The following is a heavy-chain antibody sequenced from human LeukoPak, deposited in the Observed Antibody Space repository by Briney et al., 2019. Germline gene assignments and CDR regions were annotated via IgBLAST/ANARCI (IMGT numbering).Heavy chain of an antibody. Sequence: ASVKVSCKASGGTFSSYAISWVRQAPGRGLEWMGGIIPIFGTANYAQKFQGRVTITADESTSTAYMELSSLRSEDTAVYYCARVNIVVVPAAIRDYYGMDVWGQGTTVTVSS. J-gene: IGHJ6*02. V-gene: IGHV1-69*01. CDR3: ARVNIVVVPAAIRDYYGMDV. D-gene: IGHD2-2*01. CDR1: GGTFSSYA. CDR2: IIPIFGTA.